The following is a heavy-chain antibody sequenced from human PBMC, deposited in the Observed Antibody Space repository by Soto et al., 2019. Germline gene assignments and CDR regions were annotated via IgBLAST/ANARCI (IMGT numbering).Heavy chain of an antibody. J-gene: IGHJ6*02. D-gene: IGHD3-16*02. Sequence: QVHLVQSGTEVKKPGSSVKVSCKASGGTFSSSGFSWVRQAPGQGLEWMGMIVPSLDTTNYAQKFQARVTITPDEVTSTAYMELRSLRSEDTAVYYCARWPQPRYTADPXXVDVWGQGTRVIVSS. CDR3: ARWPQPRYTADPXXVDV. CDR2: IVPSLDTT. CDR1: GGTFSSSG. V-gene: IGHV1-69*11.